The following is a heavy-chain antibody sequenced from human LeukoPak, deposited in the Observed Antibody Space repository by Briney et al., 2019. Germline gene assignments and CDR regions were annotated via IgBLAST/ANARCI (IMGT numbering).Heavy chain of an antibody. CDR3: AGLWFGELTY. D-gene: IGHD3-10*01. V-gene: IGHV4-39*01. J-gene: IGHJ4*02. CDR2: IYYSGST. Sequence: WIGSIYYSGSTYYNPSLKSRVTISVDTSKNQFSLKLSSVTAADTAVYYCAGLWFGELTYWGQGTLVTVSS.